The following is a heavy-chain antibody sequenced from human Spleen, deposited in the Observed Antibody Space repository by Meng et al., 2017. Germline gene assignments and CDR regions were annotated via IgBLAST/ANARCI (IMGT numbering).Heavy chain of an antibody. CDR3: AGESAYSRFDY. D-gene: IGHD5-18*01. Sequence: QVSLQQWGAGLLTPADTLSLTRAVYGGSFSGYYWSWIRQPPGKGLEWIGEINHSGSTNYNPSLKSRVTISVDTSKNQFSLKLSSVTAADTAVYYCAGESAYSRFDYWGQGTLVTVSS. CDR2: INHSGST. J-gene: IGHJ4*02. CDR1: GGSFSGYY. V-gene: IGHV4-34*01.